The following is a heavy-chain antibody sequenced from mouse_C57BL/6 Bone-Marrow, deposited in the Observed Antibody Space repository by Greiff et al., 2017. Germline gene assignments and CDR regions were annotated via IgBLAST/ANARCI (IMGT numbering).Heavy chain of an antibody. J-gene: IGHJ3*01. V-gene: IGHV1-9*01. CDR3: ARSRYYGSSPPWFAY. CDR2: ILPGSGST. Sequence: QVQLQQPGAELVKPGASVKLSCKATGYTFTGYWIEWVKQRPGHGLEWIGEILPGSGSTNYNEKFKGKATFTADTSSNTAYMQLSSLTTEDSAIYYCARSRYYGSSPPWFAYWGQGTLVTVSA. CDR1: GYTFTGYW. D-gene: IGHD1-1*01.